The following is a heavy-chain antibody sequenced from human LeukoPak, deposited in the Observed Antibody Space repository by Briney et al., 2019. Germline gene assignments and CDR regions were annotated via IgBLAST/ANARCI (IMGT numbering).Heavy chain of an antibody. CDR2: ISGSSKII. CDR3: ARDYSSSGTFFGYYYGMDV. J-gene: IGHJ6*02. CDR1: GFTFSTYN. V-gene: IGHV3-48*01. Sequence: GGSLRLSCAASGFTFSTYNINWVRQAPGKGLEWISYISGSSKIIHWAESLKGRFTISRDNAKNSLYLQMNSLRGEDTAVYYCARDYSSSGTFFGYYYGMDVWGQGTTVTVSS. D-gene: IGHD2-2*01.